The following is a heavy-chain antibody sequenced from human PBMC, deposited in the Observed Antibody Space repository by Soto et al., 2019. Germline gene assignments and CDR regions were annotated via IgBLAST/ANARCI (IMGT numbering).Heavy chain of an antibody. CDR3: ARDASPDKVLMVYAGEFDY. Sequence: EVQLVESGGGLVQPGGSLRLSCAASGFTFSSYSMNWVRQAPGKGLEWVASISSSSSYIYYADSVKGRFTISRDNAKNTLYLQMNSLRAEDTAVYYCARDASPDKVLMVYAGEFDYWGQGPLVTVSS. CDR2: ISSSSSYI. D-gene: IGHD2-8*01. V-gene: IGHV3-21*01. CDR1: GFTFSSYS. J-gene: IGHJ4*02.